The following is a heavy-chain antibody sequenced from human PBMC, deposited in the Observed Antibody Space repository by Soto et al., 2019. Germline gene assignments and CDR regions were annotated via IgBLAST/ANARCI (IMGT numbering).Heavy chain of an antibody. J-gene: IGHJ4*02. CDR2: MSRTGDNT. CDR1: GFTFSIYA. Sequence: GGSLRLSCAASGFTFSIYAMTWVRQSPGKGLEWVSSMSRTGDNTYYADSVKGRFTISRDNSKNTLYLQMNSLRAEDTAIYYCAKDQSNSKPLYYFDFWGPGTLVTVSS. V-gene: IGHV3-23*01. CDR3: AKDQSNSKPLYYFDF. D-gene: IGHD3-22*01.